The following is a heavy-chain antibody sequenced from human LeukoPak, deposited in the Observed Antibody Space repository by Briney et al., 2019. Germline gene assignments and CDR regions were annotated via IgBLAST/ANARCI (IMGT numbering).Heavy chain of an antibody. J-gene: IGHJ6*02. CDR1: GYTFVNYG. Sequence: ASVKVSCKTSGYTFVNYGISWVRRAPGQGLEWMGWISGYNDNIRNAQKVQGRVTMTTDTSTSTAYMELTSLRSDDTAVYYCVRDGNSCMDVWGQGTTVTVSS. CDR2: ISGYNDNI. D-gene: IGHD5-18*01. CDR3: VRDGNSCMDV. V-gene: IGHV1-18*01.